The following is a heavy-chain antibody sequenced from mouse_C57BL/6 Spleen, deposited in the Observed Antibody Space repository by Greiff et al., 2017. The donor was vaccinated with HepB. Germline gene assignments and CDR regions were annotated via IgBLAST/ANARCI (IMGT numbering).Heavy chain of an antibody. D-gene: IGHD2-12*01. CDR1: GYTFTSYW. CDR3: ARNDGYYYAMDY. J-gene: IGHJ4*01. Sequence: VKLVESGAELVRPGSSVKLSCKASGYTFTSYWMDWVKQRPGQGLEWIGNIYPSDSETHYNQKFKDKATLTVDKSSSTAYMQLSSLTSEDSAVYYCARNDGYYYAMDYWGQGTSVTVSS. V-gene: IGHV1-61*01. CDR2: IYPSDSET.